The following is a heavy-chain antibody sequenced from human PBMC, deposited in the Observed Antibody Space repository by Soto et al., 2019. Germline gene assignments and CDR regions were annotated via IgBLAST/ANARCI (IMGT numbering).Heavy chain of an antibody. CDR2: INPNSGGT. D-gene: IGHD3-9*01. CDR1: GYTFTGYY. J-gene: IGHJ4*02. Sequence: ASVKVSCKASGYTFTGYYMHWVRQAPGQGPEWMGWINPNSGGTNYAQKFQGWVTMTRDTSISTAYMELSRLRSDDTAVYYCAREYYDILTGPYYFDYWGQGTLVTVSS. CDR3: AREYYDILTGPYYFDY. V-gene: IGHV1-2*04.